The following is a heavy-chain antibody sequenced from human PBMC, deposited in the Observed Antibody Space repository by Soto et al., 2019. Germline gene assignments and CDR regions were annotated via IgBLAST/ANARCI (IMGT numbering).Heavy chain of an antibody. CDR1: GFTFSSYA. D-gene: IGHD2-2*01. CDR2: ISYDGSNK. CDR3: ARGPPRGIVLVPAAMNYYYGMDV. V-gene: IGHV3-30-3*01. Sequence: PGGSLRLSCAASGFTFSSYAMHWVRQAPGKGLEWVAVISYDGSNKYYADSVKGRFTISRDNSKNTLYLQMNSLRAEDTAVYYWARGPPRGIVLVPAAMNYYYGMDVWGQGTTVTVSS. J-gene: IGHJ6*02.